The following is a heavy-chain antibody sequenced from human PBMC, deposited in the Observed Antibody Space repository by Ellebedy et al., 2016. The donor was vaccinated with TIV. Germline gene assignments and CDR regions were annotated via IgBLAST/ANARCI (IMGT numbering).Heavy chain of an antibody. CDR3: ARALSRGWYLFDS. CDR2: MFHSGST. Sequence: SETLSLXXSVSGFSISGGYYWGWIRQPPGKGLEWMGSMFHSGSTYYNPSLKSRLTISVDTSKNQLSLRLNSVTAADTAVYYCARALSRGWYLFDSWGQGTLVTVSS. J-gene: IGHJ4*02. CDR1: GFSISGGYY. V-gene: IGHV4-38-2*02. D-gene: IGHD6-19*01.